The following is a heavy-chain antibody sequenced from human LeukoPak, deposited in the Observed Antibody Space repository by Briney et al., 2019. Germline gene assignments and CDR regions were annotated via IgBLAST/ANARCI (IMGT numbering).Heavy chain of an antibody. D-gene: IGHD1-20*01. CDR3: ARGRVTGTTRLYYFDY. Sequence: GASVKVSCKASGGTFSSYAISWVRQAPGQGLEWMGRIIPILGIANYAQKFQGRVTITADKPTSTAYMELSSLRSEDTAVYYCARGRVTGTTRLYYFDYWGQGTLVTVSS. CDR2: IIPILGIA. CDR1: GGTFSSYA. J-gene: IGHJ4*02. V-gene: IGHV1-69*04.